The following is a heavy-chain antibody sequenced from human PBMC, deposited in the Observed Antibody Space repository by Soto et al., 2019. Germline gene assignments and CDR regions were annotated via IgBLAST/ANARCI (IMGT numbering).Heavy chain of an antibody. J-gene: IGHJ4*03. CDR1: GYTLTELS. Sequence: ASVKVSCKVSGYTLTELSMHWVRQAPGKGLEWTGGFDPEDGETIYAQKFQGRVTMTEDTSTDTAYMELSSLRSEDTAVYYCATAHYHILTCYYKRGGDYGVEDCGPGPPVTVSS. CDR3: ATAHYHILTCYYKRGGDYGVED. D-gene: IGHD3-9*01. CDR2: FDPEDGET. V-gene: IGHV1-24*01.